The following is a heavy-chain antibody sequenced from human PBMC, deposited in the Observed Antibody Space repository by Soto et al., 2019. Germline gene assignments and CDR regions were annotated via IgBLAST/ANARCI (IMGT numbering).Heavy chain of an antibody. V-gene: IGHV5-10-1*01. J-gene: IGHJ6*02. D-gene: IGHD2-15*01. CDR1: GYSFTSYW. CDR2: IDPSDSYT. Sequence: GESLKISCKGSGYSFTSYWISWVRQVPGKGLEWMGRIDPSDSYTNYSPSFQGHVTISADKSISTAYLQWSSLKASDTAMYYCARPGYCSGGSCYRGWYYYGMDVWGQGTTVTVSS. CDR3: ARPGYCSGGSCYRGWYYYGMDV.